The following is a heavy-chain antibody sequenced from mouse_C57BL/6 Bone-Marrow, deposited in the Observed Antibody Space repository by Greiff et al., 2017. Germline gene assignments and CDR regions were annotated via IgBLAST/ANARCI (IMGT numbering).Heavy chain of an antibody. CDR2: IDPANGNT. CDR3: ARCLGLLRYYYYAMDY. V-gene: IGHV14-3*01. D-gene: IGHD1-1*01. J-gene: IGHJ4*01. Sequence: EVQLQQSVAELVRPGASVKLSCTASGFNIKNTYMHWVKQRPEQGLEWIGRIDPANGNTKYAPKFQGKATITADTSSNTAYRQLSSLTSEDTAIYYCARCLGLLRYYYYAMDYWGQGTSVTVSS. CDR1: GFNIKNTY.